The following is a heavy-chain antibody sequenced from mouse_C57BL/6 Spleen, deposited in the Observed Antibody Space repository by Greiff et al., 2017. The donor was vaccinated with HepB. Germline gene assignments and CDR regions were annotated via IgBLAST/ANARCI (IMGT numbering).Heavy chain of an antibody. Sequence: EVKVEESVAELVRPGASVKLSCTASGFNIKNTYMHWVKQRPEQGLEWIGRIDPANGNTKYAPKFQGKATITADTSSNTAYLQLSSLTSKDTAIYDCARSSYYYGSSSAGFAYWGQGTLVTVSA. CDR1: GFNIKNTY. CDR3: ARSSYYYGSSSAGFAY. CDR2: IDPANGNT. V-gene: IGHV14-3*01. D-gene: IGHD1-1*01. J-gene: IGHJ3*01.